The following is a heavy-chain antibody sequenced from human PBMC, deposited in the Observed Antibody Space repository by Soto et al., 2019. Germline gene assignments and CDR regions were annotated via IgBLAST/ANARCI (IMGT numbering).Heavy chain of an antibody. Sequence: LGESLKISCKGSGYSFTSYWIGWVRQMPGKGLEWMGIIYPGDSDTRYSPSFQGQVTISADKSISTAYLQWSSLKASDTAMYYCARPNRITGTTFDYWGQGTLVTVSS. V-gene: IGHV5-51*01. J-gene: IGHJ4*02. D-gene: IGHD1-7*01. CDR3: ARPNRITGTTFDY. CDR1: GYSFTSYW. CDR2: IYPGDSDT.